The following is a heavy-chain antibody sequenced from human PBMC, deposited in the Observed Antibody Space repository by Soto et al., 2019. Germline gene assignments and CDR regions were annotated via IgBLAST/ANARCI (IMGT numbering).Heavy chain of an antibody. Sequence: GASVKVSCKASGYTFTSYDINWVRQATGQGLEWMGWMNPNSGNTGYAQKFQGRVTMTRNTSISTAYMELSSLRSEDTAVYYCARALSITIFGALGRYYYYGMDVWGQGTTVTVSS. CDR1: GYTFTSYD. V-gene: IGHV1-8*01. D-gene: IGHD3-3*01. J-gene: IGHJ6*02. CDR2: MNPNSGNT. CDR3: ARALSITIFGALGRYYYYGMDV.